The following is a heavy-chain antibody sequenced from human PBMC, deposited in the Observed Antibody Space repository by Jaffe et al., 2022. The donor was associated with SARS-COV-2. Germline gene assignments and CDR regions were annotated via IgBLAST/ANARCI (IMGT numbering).Heavy chain of an antibody. Sequence: EVQLLESGGGLVQPGGSLRLSCAASGFTFNNYALWWVRQAPGKGLEWVSAMSDNGGTRSYADSVKGRFTISRDDSKNTLYLQMNSLRAEDTAVYYCARDMYGSGWDGFDYWGQGTLVTVSS. V-gene: IGHV3-23*01. CDR2: MSDNGGTR. D-gene: IGHD6-19*01. CDR3: ARDMYGSGWDGFDY. J-gene: IGHJ4*02. CDR1: GFTFNNYA.